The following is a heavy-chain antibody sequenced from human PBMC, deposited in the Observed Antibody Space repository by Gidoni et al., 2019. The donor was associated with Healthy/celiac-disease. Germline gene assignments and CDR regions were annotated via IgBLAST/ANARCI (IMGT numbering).Heavy chain of an antibody. V-gene: IGHV4-39*07. J-gene: IGHJ4*02. D-gene: IGHD3-22*01. CDR2: IYYSGST. Sequence: QLQLQESGPGLVTPSETLSLTSTVSGGPISSSSYYWGWIRQPPGKGLEWIGSIYYSGSTYYNPSLKSRVTISVDTSKNQFSLKLSSVTAADTAVYYCAKGYYDSSGYYNTADYWGQGTLVTVSS. CDR1: GGPISSSSYY. CDR3: AKGYYDSSGYYNTADY.